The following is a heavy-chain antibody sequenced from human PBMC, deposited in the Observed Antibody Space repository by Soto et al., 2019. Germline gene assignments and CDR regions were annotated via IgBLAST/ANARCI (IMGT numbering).Heavy chain of an antibody. Sequence: EVQLVESGGGLVQPGGSLRLSCAASGFTVSSNYMSWVRQAPGKGLEWVSVIYSGGSTYYADSVKGRFTISRDKSKNTLYLHMNSLRAEDTDVYYCAREEGWNARYNWFDPWGQGTMVTVSS. J-gene: IGHJ5*02. D-gene: IGHD1-1*01. CDR1: GFTVSSNY. V-gene: IGHV3-66*01. CDR3: AREEGWNARYNWFDP. CDR2: IYSGGST.